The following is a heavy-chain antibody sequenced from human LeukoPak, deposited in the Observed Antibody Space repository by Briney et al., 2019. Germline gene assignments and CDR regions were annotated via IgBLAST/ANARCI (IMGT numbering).Heavy chain of an antibody. CDR2: IYTSGSY. J-gene: IGHJ4*02. CDR3: ATEGDSTAELAY. Sequence: SKTLSLTCTVSGGSISSNYWTWIRQPAGKGLEWIGRIYTSGSYNYNPSLNSRVTMSVDTSRNQVSLRVRSVTAADTAVYYCATEGDSTAELAYWGQGTLVTVSS. V-gene: IGHV4-4*07. CDR1: GGSISSNY. D-gene: IGHD2/OR15-2a*01.